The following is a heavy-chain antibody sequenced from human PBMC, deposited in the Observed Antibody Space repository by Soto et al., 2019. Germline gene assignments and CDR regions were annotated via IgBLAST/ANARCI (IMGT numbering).Heavy chain of an antibody. D-gene: IGHD4-17*01. Sequence: ASVKVSCKASGYTFTSYVISWVRQAPGQGLEWMGWISAYNGNTNYAQKLQGRVTMTTDTSTSTAYMELRSLRSDDTAVYYCARGGKPYGEDNWFDLWGQGTLVTVSS. V-gene: IGHV1-18*01. CDR1: GYTFTSYV. CDR3: ARGGKPYGEDNWFDL. CDR2: ISAYNGNT. J-gene: IGHJ5*02.